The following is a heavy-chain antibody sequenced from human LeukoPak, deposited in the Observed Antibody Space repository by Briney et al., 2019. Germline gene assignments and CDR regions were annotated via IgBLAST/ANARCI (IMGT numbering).Heavy chain of an antibody. Sequence: SETLSLTCTVSGGSISSSSYYWGWIRQPPGKGLEWIGSIYYSGSTYYNPSLKSRVTISVDTSKNQFSLKLSSVTAADTAVYYCARRVRFLEWSNWFDPSGQGTLVTVSS. CDR3: ARRVRFLEWSNWFDP. CDR1: GGSISSSSYY. D-gene: IGHD3-3*01. V-gene: IGHV4-39*01. J-gene: IGHJ5*02. CDR2: IYYSGST.